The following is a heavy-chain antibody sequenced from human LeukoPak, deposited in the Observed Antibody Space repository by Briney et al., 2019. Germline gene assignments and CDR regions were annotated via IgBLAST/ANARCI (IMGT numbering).Heavy chain of an antibody. D-gene: IGHD6-13*01. CDR1: GFTFSTYA. V-gene: IGHV3-23*01. CDR3: AREPYSSSWYYFDY. J-gene: IGHJ4*02. CDR2: ISGSGGST. Sequence: GGSLRLSCAASGFTFSTYAMSWVRQAPGKGLEWVSAISGSGGSTYYADSVKGRFTISRDNSKNTLYLQMNSLRAEDTAVYYCAREPYSSSWYYFDYWGQGTLVTVSS.